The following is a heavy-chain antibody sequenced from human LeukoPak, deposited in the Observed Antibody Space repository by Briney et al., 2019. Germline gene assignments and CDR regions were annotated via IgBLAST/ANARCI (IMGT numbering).Heavy chain of an antibody. CDR2: ISSSSSYI. CDR1: GFTFSSYS. D-gene: IGHD3-22*01. CDR3: ARGDSSGYTGDYFDY. Sequence: GRSLRLSCAASGFTFSSYSMNWVRQAPGKGLEWVSSISSSSSYIYYADSVKGRFTISRDNAKNSLYLQMNSLRAEDTAVYYCARGDSSGYTGDYFDYWGQGTLVTVSS. J-gene: IGHJ4*02. V-gene: IGHV3-21*01.